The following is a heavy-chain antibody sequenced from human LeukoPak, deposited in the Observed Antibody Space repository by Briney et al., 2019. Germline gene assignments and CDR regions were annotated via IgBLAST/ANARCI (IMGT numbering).Heavy chain of an antibody. V-gene: IGHV3-7*03. J-gene: IGHJ4*02. CDR1: GFTFSNYA. Sequence: GGSLRLSCAASGFTFSNYAMSWVRQAPGKGLEWVANIKQDGSEKYYVDSVKGRFTISRDNAKNSLYLQMNSLRAEDTAVYYCARVPYSSSWYYFDYWGQGTLVTVSS. D-gene: IGHD6-13*01. CDR3: ARVPYSSSWYYFDY. CDR2: IKQDGSEK.